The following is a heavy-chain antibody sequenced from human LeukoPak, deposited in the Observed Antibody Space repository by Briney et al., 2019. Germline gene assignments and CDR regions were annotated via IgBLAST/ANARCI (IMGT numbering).Heavy chain of an antibody. CDR2: IYYSGST. CDR3: ARDGLSWFDP. J-gene: IGHJ5*02. Sequence: PSETLSLTCTVSGGSISSSSYYWAWIRQPPGKGLEWIGSIYYSGSTYYNTSLKSRVTISVDTSKSQFSLKLSSVTAADTAVYYCARDGLSWFDPWGQGTLVTVSS. CDR1: GGSISSSSYY. V-gene: IGHV4-39*07.